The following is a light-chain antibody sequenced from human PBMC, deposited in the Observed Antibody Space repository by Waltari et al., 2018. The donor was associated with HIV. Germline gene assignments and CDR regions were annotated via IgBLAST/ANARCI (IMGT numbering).Light chain of an antibody. CDR3: QQYGGSST. CDR2: GAS. CDR1: QSVSSS. V-gene: IGKV3-20*01. J-gene: IGKJ4*01. Sequence: ELVLTQSPGPLSLSPGERATLSCRASQSVSSSLAWYQQKPGQAPMLLISGASSRATGIPDRCSGSGAGTDFTLTINRLEPEEFAVYYCQQYGGSSTFGGGTKVEI.